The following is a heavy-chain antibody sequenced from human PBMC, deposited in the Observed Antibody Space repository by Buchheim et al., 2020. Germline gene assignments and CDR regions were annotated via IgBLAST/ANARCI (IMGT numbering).Heavy chain of an antibody. CDR3: AKSGELSFGDYYDYGMDV. V-gene: IGHV3-23*01. Sequence: EVQLLESGGGLVQPGGSLRLSCAASGFTFSSYAMSWVRQAPGKGLEWVSAISGSGGSTYYADSVKGRFTISRDNSKTTLYLQMNSLRAEDTAVYYCAKSGELSFGDYYDYGMDVWGQGTT. CDR2: ISGSGGST. J-gene: IGHJ6*02. D-gene: IGHD3-16*02. CDR1: GFTFSSYA.